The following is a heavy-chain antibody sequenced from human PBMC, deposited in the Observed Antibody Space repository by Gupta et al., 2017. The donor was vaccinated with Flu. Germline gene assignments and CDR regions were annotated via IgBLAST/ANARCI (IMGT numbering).Heavy chain of an antibody. CDR2: MNPNSGNT. CDR1: GYTFTSYD. Sequence: QVQLVQSGAEVKKPGASVKVSCKASGYTFTSYDINWVRQATGQGLEWMGWMNPNSGNTGYAQKFQGRVTMTRNTSISTAYMELSSLRSEDTAVYYCFLLYDFWDYYYYGMDVWGQGTTVTVSS. J-gene: IGHJ6*02. CDR3: FLLYDFWDYYYYGMDV. V-gene: IGHV1-8*01. D-gene: IGHD3-3*01.